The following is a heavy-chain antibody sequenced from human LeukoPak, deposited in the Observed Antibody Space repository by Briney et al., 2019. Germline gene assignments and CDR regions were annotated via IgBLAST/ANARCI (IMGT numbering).Heavy chain of an antibody. D-gene: IGHD2-2*01. J-gene: IGHJ4*02. Sequence: GGSLRLSCAASGFTFSSYAMSWVRQAPGKGLEWVSAISGSSGSTYYADSVKGRFTISRDNSKNTLYLQMNSLRAEDTALYYCAKGLYCTSTSCSSRFDYWGQGTLVTVSS. CDR1: GFTFSSYA. CDR2: ISGSSGST. CDR3: AKGLYCTSTSCSSRFDY. V-gene: IGHV3-23*01.